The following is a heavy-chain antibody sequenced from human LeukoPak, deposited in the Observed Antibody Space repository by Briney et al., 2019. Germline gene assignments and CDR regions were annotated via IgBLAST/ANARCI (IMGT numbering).Heavy chain of an antibody. CDR2: IYYSGCT. D-gene: IGHD3-3*01. V-gene: IGHV4-59*01. CDR3: ARRQGSNLWSRYYHNWFDP. Sequence: SEPLSLTCTVSGGSISSYYWSWIRQPPGEGLVWIGYIYYSGCTNYSPSLKSPVTQSVDTFKSQFSLKLSSVTAEDTAVDYCARRQGSNLWSRYYHNWFDPWGQGTLVTVSS. CDR1: GGSISSYY. J-gene: IGHJ5*02.